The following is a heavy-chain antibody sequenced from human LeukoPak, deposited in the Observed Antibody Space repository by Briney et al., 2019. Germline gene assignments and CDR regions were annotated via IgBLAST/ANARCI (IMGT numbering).Heavy chain of an antibody. J-gene: IGHJ6*03. CDR2: IYTSGST. CDR1: GGSISSGSYY. Sequence: PSETLSLTCTVSGGSISSGSYYWSWIRQPAGKGLEWIGRIYTSGSTNYNPSLKSRVTISVDTSKNQFSLKLSSVTAADTAVYYWAKGGGKIDGYNWVYYYYYYMDVWGKGTTVTISS. D-gene: IGHD5-24*01. CDR3: AKGGGKIDGYNWVYYYYYYMDV. V-gene: IGHV4-61*02.